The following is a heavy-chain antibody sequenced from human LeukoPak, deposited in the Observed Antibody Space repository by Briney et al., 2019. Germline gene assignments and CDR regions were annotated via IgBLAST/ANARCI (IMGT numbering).Heavy chain of an antibody. Sequence: GGSLRLSCTVSGLTFYNTWMNWVRRAPGKGLEWVGRIKTKSDGGTTDYAAPIKGRFTISRDDSKNTLFLQMNSLKTEDTAVYYCATGGYDFSYWGQGTLVTVSS. CDR3: ATGGYDFSY. CDR1: GLTFYNTW. J-gene: IGHJ4*02. CDR2: IKTKSDGGTT. D-gene: IGHD5-12*01. V-gene: IGHV3-15*07.